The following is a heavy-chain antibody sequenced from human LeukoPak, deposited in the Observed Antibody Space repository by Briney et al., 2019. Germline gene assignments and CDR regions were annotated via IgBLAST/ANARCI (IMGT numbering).Heavy chain of an antibody. CDR3: ARWGESRYFNY. J-gene: IGHJ4*02. Sequence: SETLSLTCTVSGGSISSYYWSWIRQPPGKGLEWIGYIYYSGSTNYNPSLKSRVTISVDTSKNQFSLKLSSVTATDTAVYYCARWGESRYFNYWGQGTLVTVSS. CDR1: GGSISSYY. CDR2: IYYSGST. V-gene: IGHV4-59*08. D-gene: IGHD3-16*01.